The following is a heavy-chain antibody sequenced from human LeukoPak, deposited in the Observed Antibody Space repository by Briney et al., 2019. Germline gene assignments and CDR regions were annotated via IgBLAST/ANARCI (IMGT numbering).Heavy chain of an antibody. D-gene: IGHD1-26*01. V-gene: IGHV4-4*07. CDR3: ARVRGSSGSYEYYHYMDV. J-gene: IGHJ6*03. CDR2: IYTSGST. Sequence: SETLSLTCTVSGGSISYFYWSWIRQPAGKGLEWIGRIYTSGSTNYNPSLKSRVTMSVDTSKKQFSLKLSSVTAADTAVYYCARVRGSSGSYEYYHYMDVWGKGTTVTISS. CDR1: GGSISYFY.